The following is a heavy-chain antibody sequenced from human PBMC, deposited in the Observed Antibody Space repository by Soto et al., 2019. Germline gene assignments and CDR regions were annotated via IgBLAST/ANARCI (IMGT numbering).Heavy chain of an antibody. CDR2: IHPSGST. CDR1: GGSLSDYY. J-gene: IGHJ6*02. Sequence: SETLSLTCAVYGGSLSDYYWSWIRQSPGKGLAWIGEIHPSGSTDYNPSLKSRVTMSVDTSKSQFSLKLTSVTAADTAVYYCARGEDAFFYYGLDVWGQGITVTVSS. V-gene: IGHV4-34*01. CDR3: ARGEDAFFYYGLDV.